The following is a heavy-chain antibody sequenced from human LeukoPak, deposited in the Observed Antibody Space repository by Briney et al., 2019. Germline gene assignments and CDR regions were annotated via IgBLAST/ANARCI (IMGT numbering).Heavy chain of an antibody. D-gene: IGHD5-12*01. Sequence: SETLSLTCTVSGGSITGYYWTWIRQPAGEGLEWIGRVSDTGRAYYNPSLGRRVTISLDTSNNRFSLKVTSVTAADTAVYYCARGTYMTPISGYYSFVYWGQGTLVSVSS. J-gene: IGHJ4*02. CDR2: VSDTGRA. CDR3: ARGTYMTPISGYYSFVY. V-gene: IGHV4-4*07. CDR1: GGSITGYY.